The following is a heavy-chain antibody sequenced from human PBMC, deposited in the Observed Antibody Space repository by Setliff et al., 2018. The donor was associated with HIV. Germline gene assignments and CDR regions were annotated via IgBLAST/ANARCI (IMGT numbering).Heavy chain of an antibody. CDR3: ARDLVVVAPYYCFDP. V-gene: IGHV4-61*09. D-gene: IGHD2-15*01. CDR2: IYTSGST. CDR1: GGSISSGSYY. J-gene: IGHJ5*02. Sequence: SETLSLTCTVSGGSISSGSYYWSWIRQPAGKGLEWIGHIYTSGSTNYNPSLKSRVTISVDTSKNQFSLNSLTSDDTAVYYCARDLVVVAPYYCFDPWGQGTLVTGS.